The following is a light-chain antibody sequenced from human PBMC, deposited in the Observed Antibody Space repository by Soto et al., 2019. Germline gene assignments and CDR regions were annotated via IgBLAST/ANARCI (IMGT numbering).Light chain of an antibody. V-gene: IGKV4-1*01. CDR1: QSVFYSSKSKNS. J-gene: IGKJ1*01. CDR2: WAS. CDR3: QQYYNIPWT. Sequence: DIVMTQSPYSLAVSPGERATITCRSSQSVFYSSKSKNSVAWYQQKPGQPPKLLIYWASSRETGVPDRFSGSGSGTDFTLTISSLQAEDVAVYYCQQYYNIPWTFGQGTKVEVK.